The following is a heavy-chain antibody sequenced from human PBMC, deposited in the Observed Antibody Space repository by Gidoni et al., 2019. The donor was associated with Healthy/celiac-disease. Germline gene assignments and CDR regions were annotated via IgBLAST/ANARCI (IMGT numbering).Heavy chain of an antibody. J-gene: IGHJ4*02. CDR3: ARAGGDYGGIFDY. Sequence: QVQLQESGPGLVKPSETLSLTCTVSGGSISSYYWSWIRQPPGKGLEWIGYIYYSGGTNYNPSLKSRVTISVDTSKNQFSLKLSSVTAADTAVYYCARAGGDYGGIFDYWGQGTLVTVSS. D-gene: IGHD4-17*01. CDR2: IYYSGGT. CDR1: GGSISSYY. V-gene: IGHV4-59*01.